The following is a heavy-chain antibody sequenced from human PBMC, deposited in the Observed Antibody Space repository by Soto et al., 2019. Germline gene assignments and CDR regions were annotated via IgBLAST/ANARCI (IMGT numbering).Heavy chain of an antibody. CDR3: AREGGDFWSGYYSYGMDF. CDR2: ISSSSSYI. CDR1: GFTFSSYS. J-gene: IGHJ6*02. Sequence: EVQLVESGGGLVKPGGSLRLSCAASGFTFSSYSMNWVRQAPGKGLEWVSSISSSSSYIYYADSVKGRFTISRDNAKNSLYLQMNSLRAEDTAVYYCAREGGDFWSGYYSYGMDFWGQGTTVTVSS. D-gene: IGHD3-3*01. V-gene: IGHV3-21*01.